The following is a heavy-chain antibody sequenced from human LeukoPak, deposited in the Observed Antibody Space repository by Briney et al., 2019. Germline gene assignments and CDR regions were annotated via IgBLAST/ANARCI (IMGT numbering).Heavy chain of an antibody. CDR1: GFTFSSYG. D-gene: IGHD3-22*01. Sequence: GGSLRLSCAASGFTFSSYGMHWVRQAPGKGLEWVAVISYDGSNKYYADSVKGRFTISRDNSKNTLYLQMNSLRAEDTAVYYCAREDALYYDSSGYPEYWGQGTLVTVSS. CDR2: ISYDGSNK. CDR3: AREDALYYDSSGYPEY. V-gene: IGHV3-30*03. J-gene: IGHJ4*02.